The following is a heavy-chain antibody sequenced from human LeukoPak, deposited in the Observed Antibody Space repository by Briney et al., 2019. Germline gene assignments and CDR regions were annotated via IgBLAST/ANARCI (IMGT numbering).Heavy chain of an antibody. J-gene: IGHJ6*02. V-gene: IGHV4-59*01. D-gene: IGHD6-13*01. CDR1: GGSISSYY. Sequence: PSETLSLTCTVSGGSISSYYWSWIRQPPGKGLEWIGYIYYSGSTNYNPSLKSRVTISVDTSKNQFSLKLSSVTAADTAVYYCARDRIAAAGTSKPYYYYGMDVWGQGTTVTVSS. CDR2: IYYSGST. CDR3: ARDRIAAAGTSKPYYYYGMDV.